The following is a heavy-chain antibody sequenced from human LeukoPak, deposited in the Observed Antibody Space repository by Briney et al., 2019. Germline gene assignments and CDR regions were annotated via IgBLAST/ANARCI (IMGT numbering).Heavy chain of an antibody. Sequence: SETLSLTCAVYGGSFSGYYWSWIRQPPGKGLEWIGEINHSGSTNYNPSLKSRVTISVDTSKNQFSLKLSSVTAADTAVYYCARGYSYASDWGQGTLVTVSS. CDR3: ARGYSYASD. D-gene: IGHD5-18*01. CDR1: GGSFSGYY. V-gene: IGHV4-34*01. CDR2: INHSGST. J-gene: IGHJ4*02.